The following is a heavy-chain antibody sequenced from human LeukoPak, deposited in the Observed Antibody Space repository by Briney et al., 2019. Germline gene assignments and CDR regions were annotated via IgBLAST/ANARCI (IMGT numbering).Heavy chain of an antibody. CDR3: AREGYYGSGSPPSLYFDY. J-gene: IGHJ4*02. CDR1: GFTFSRFG. D-gene: IGHD3-10*01. V-gene: IGHV3-33*01. Sequence: GGSLRLSCAASGFTFSRFGMHWVRQAPGTGLEWVAVIWYDGGNKYYADSVKGRFTISRDNSRSTLYLQMNSLRPEDTAIYYCAREGYYGSGSPPSLYFDYWGQGTLVTVSS. CDR2: IWYDGGNK.